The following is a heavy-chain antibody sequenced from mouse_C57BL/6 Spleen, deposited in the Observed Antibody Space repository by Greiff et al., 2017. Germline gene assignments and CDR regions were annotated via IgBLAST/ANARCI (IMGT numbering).Heavy chain of an antibody. D-gene: IGHD3-2*02. J-gene: IGHJ4*01. CDR1: GYTFTSYW. CDR3: ARVRQLRPHYAMDY. Sequence: QVQLQQSGAELVRPGSSVKLSCKASGYTFTSYWMDWVKQRPGQGLEWIGNIYPSDSETHYNQKFKDKATLTVDKSSSTAYMQLSSLTSEDSAVYYLARVRQLRPHYAMDYWGQGTSVTVSS. V-gene: IGHV1-61*01. CDR2: IYPSDSET.